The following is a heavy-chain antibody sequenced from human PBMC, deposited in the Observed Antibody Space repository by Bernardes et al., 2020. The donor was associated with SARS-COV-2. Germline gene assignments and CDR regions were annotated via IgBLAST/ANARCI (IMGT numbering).Heavy chain of an antibody. V-gene: IGHV3-66*02. D-gene: IGHD2-2*01. CDR2: IYRGANT. CDR1: GFTVSSSY. CDR3: GRRMATSWGIDY. J-gene: IGHJ4*02. Sequence: EGSLILSCVASGFTVSSSYMTWVRQAPGKGLEWVSVIYRGANTYYADSVKGRFTISRDNSKNTLYLQMNSLRAEDTAVFYCGRRMATSWGIDYWGQGTLVTVSS.